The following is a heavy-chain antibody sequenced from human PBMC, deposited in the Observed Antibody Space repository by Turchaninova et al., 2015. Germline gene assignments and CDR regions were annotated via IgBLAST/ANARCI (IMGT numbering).Heavy chain of an antibody. V-gene: IGHV4-38-2*02. CDR2: IYHDGRS. CDR1: GYPKIGVTM. CDR3: ARDQGPRDHPSSSF. Sequence: QVQLQESGPGLVKHSKTLSRTSCVFGYPKIGVTMCAWTPKPPGKGREVVATIYHDGRSYYNPSLESRVTISVDTSKNQFSLRLTSVTAADTAVYFCARDQGPRDHPSSSFWGQGTLVTVSS. D-gene: IGHD3-16*02. J-gene: IGHJ4*02.